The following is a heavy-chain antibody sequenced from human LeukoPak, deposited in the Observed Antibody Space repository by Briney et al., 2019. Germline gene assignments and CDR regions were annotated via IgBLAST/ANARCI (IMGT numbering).Heavy chain of an antibody. D-gene: IGHD2-21*02. CDR1: GYTFTSYG. J-gene: IGHJ6*02. CDR3: ARDGVVTAISYYYGMDV. Sequence: GASVKVSCKASGYTFTSYGISWVRQAPGQGLEWMGWISAYNGNTNYAQKLQGRVTMTTDTPTSTAYMELRSLRSDDTAVYYCARDGVVTAISYYYGMDVWGQGTTVTVSS. V-gene: IGHV1-18*01. CDR2: ISAYNGNT.